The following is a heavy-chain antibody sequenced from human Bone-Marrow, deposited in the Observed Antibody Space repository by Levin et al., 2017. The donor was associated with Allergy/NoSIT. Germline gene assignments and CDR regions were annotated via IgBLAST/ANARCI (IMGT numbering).Heavy chain of an antibody. CDR3: GRHYYYYIDI. Sequence: SETLSLTCFVSGGSVSDDNWWGWVRPSPGTGLEWIAEIHHSGGTNYNPSLKSRVSMSVDKSTNQFSLNVYSVTAADTAVYFCGRHYYYYIDIWGNGTTVTVS. D-gene: IGHD1-1*01. J-gene: IGHJ6*03. CDR2: IHHSGGT. V-gene: IGHV4-4*02. CDR1: GGSVSDDNW.